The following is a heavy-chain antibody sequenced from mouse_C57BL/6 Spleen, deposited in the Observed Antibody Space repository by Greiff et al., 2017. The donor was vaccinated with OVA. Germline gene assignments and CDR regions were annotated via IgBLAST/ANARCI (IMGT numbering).Heavy chain of an antibody. Sequence: EVQGVESGGGLVKPGGSLKLSCAASGFTFSSYAMSWVRQTPEKRLEWVATISDGGSYTYYPDNVKGRFTISRDNAKNNLYLQMSHLKSEDTAMYYCARDQGDYDLDWFAYWGQGTLVTVSA. CDR1: GFTFSSYA. J-gene: IGHJ3*01. D-gene: IGHD2-4*01. CDR3: ARDQGDYDLDWFAY. V-gene: IGHV5-4*01. CDR2: ISDGGSYT.